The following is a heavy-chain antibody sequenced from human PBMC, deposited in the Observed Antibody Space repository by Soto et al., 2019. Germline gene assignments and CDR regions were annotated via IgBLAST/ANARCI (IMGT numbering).Heavy chain of an antibody. Sequence: PGGSLRLSCAASGFTFSSYSMNWVRQAPGKGLEWVSSTSSSSSYIYYADSVKGRFTISRDNAKNSLYLQMNSLRAEDTAVYYCARDIRIAARLPDYWGQGTLVTVSS. V-gene: IGHV3-21*01. D-gene: IGHD6-6*01. CDR3: ARDIRIAARLPDY. CDR1: GFTFSSYS. CDR2: TSSSSSYI. J-gene: IGHJ4*02.